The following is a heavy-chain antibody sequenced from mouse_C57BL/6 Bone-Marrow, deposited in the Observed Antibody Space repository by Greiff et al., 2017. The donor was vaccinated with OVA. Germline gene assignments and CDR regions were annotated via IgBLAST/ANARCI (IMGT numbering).Heavy chain of an antibody. D-gene: IGHD2-4*01. CDR2: IYPGNSDT. CDR3: TNYDYDVVDY. V-gene: IGHV1-5*01. Sequence: EVQLQQSGTVLARPGASVKMSCKPSGYTFTSYWMHWVKQRPGQGLEWIGAIYPGNSDTSYNQKFKGKAKLTAVTSASTAYMELSSLTNEDSAVYYCTNYDYDVVDYWGQGTTLTVSS. J-gene: IGHJ2*01. CDR1: GYTFTSYW.